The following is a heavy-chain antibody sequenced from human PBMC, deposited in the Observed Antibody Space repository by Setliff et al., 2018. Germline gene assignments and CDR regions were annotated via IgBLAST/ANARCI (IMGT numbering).Heavy chain of an antibody. Sequence: AGGSLRLSCVASGFTFSDHYMDWVRQAPGKGLEWVGRTRTKARIYTTEYAASVKGRFTISRDNSKNTLYLQMNSLRPEATAVYYCARTCSGSGCYAGLESWGQGTPVTVSS. CDR3: ARTCSGSGCYAGLES. J-gene: IGHJ4*02. D-gene: IGHD2-15*01. CDR2: TRTKARIYTT. V-gene: IGHV3-72*01. CDR1: GFTFSDHY.